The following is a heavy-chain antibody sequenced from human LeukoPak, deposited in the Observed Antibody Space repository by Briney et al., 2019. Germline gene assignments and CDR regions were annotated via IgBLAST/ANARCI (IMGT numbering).Heavy chain of an antibody. V-gene: IGHV3-23*01. J-gene: IGHJ4*02. CDR3: AKDYDFWSGYYPD. D-gene: IGHD3-3*01. CDR2: MSGNGGSI. CDR1: GFTFSGHA. Sequence: GGSLRLSCAASGFTFSGHAMGWVRQAPGKGLEWVSAMSGNGGSIRYAASVKGRFTISRDNSKTTLYLQMNSLRAEDTAVYYCAKDYDFWSGYYPDWGQGTLVTVSS.